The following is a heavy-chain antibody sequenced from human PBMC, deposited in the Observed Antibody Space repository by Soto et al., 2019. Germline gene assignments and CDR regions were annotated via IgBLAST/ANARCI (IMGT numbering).Heavy chain of an antibody. J-gene: IGHJ6*02. CDR1: GDSVSSNSAA. CDR2: TYYRSKWYN. D-gene: IGHD3-10*01. CDR3: AREKAFYGSGSYRNYYYYGMDV. Sequence: SQTLSLTCAISGDSVSSNSAAWNWIGQSPSRGLEWLGRTYYRSKWYNDYAVSVKSRITINPDTSKNQFSLQLNSVTPEDTAVYYCAREKAFYGSGSYRNYYYYGMDVWGQGTTVTVSS. V-gene: IGHV6-1*01.